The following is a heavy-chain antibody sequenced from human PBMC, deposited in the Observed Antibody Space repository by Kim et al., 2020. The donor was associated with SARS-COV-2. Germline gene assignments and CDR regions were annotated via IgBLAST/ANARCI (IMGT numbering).Heavy chain of an antibody. V-gene: IGHV4-34*01. CDR3: ARVMRSSSWKYYYYGMDV. D-gene: IGHD6-6*01. Sequence: SRVTISVDTSKNQFSLKLSSVTAADTAVYYCARVMRSSSWKYYYYGMDVWGQGTTVTVSS. J-gene: IGHJ6*02.